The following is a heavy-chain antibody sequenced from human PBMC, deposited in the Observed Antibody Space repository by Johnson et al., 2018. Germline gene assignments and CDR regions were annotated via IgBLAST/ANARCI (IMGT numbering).Heavy chain of an antibody. CDR3: AKDGPPGSSSWSEYFQH. D-gene: IGHD6-13*01. J-gene: IGHJ1*01. CDR1: GFTFSSYD. Sequence: LGQSGVGVVRPVGSLKLSCASSGFTFSSYDMHWVRQGPGKGLAWVAVISYDGSHKYYADFVKGRFTISRDNSKNTLYLQMNSLRAEDTAVYYCAKDGPPGSSSWSEYFQHWGQGTLLTVSS. CDR2: ISYDGSHK. V-gene: IGHV3-30*18.